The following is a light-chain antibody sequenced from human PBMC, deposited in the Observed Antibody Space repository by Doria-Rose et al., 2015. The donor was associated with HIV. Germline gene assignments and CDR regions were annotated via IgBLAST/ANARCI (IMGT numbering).Light chain of an antibody. CDR3: HQYNNWPT. CDR2: GAS. V-gene: IGKV3-15*01. CDR1: QSVSTD. Sequence: MTQSPETLSVSPGESATLSCRASQSVSTDLAWYQHKPGQAPRLLTWGASTRATGIPARFSGSGSGTELTLTISSLQSEDFAIYFCHQYNNWPTFGQGTRLDIK. J-gene: IGKJ5*01.